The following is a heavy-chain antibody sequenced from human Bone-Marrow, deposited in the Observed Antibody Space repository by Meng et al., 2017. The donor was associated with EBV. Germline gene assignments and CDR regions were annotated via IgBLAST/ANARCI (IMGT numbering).Heavy chain of an antibody. V-gene: IGHV4-39*01. CDR3: ARRGESWYFDL. CDR1: VGYISSSGYY. CDR2: IHYSGTT. D-gene: IGHD3-10*01. J-gene: IGHJ2*01. Sequence: LQASGTCVVKTQATLSLHCTVSVGYISSSGYYWGWIRQPPGKGLEWIGSIHYSGTTYYTPSLKRRVTISVDTSKNQFSLKLTSVTAADTAVYYCARRGESWYFDLWGRGTLVTVSS.